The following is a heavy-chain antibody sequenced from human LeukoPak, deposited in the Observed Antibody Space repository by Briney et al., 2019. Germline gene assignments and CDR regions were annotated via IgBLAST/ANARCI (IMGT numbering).Heavy chain of an antibody. V-gene: IGHV3-33*01. CDR2: IWYDGSSK. Sequence: PGGSLRLSWAASGFTFSTYGMHWVRQAQGRGLEWVSVIWYDGSSKYYADSVKGRFTISIDNSKNTLYLQINSLRAEDTGVYYCARDRISMKARGEPDYWGPGTLVTVSS. J-gene: IGHJ4*02. CDR3: ARDRISMKARGEPDY. CDR1: GFTFSTYG. D-gene: IGHD3-22*01.